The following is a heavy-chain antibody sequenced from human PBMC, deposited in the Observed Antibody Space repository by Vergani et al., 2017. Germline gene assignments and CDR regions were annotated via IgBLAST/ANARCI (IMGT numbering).Heavy chain of an antibody. CDR1: GFTFSSYS. V-gene: IGHV3-21*01. CDR3: AREGGSRNYMDV. Sequence: EVQLVESGGGLVKPGGSLRLSCAASGFTFSSYSMNWVRQAPGKGLEWVSSISSSSSYIYYADSVKGRFTISRDNAENSLYLQMNSLRAEDTAVYYCAREGGSRNYMDVWGKGTTVTVSS. CDR2: ISSSSSYI. J-gene: IGHJ6*03. D-gene: IGHD3-10*01.